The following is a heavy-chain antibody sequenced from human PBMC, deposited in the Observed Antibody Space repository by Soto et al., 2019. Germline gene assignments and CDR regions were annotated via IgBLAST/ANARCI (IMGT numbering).Heavy chain of an antibody. CDR2: INYSGKP. CDR1: GGPFSGYY. Sequence: QVQLQQWGAGLLKPSETLSLTCAVHGGPFSGYYWSWIRQPPGRGLEGIGEINYSGKPNYTPSLKSRVTISGDTSKKHFSLKLSSVTAADTAVYYCARGIGGTSDYWGQGTLVTVSS. CDR3: ARGIGGTSDY. J-gene: IGHJ4*02. D-gene: IGHD2-15*01. V-gene: IGHV4-34*01.